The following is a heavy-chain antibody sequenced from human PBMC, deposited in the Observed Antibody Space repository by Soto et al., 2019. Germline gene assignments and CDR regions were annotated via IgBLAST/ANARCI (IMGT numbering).Heavy chain of an antibody. D-gene: IGHD3-22*01. J-gene: IGHJ4*02. V-gene: IGHV1-46*01. CDR3: ARAAYYYDSSGYYFGY. Sequence: ASVKVSCKASGYTFTSYYMHWVRQAPGQGLEWMGIINPSGGSTSYAQKFQGRVTTTRDTSTSTVYMELSSLRSEDTAVYYCARAAYYYDSSGYYFGYWGQGTLVTVSS. CDR2: INPSGGST. CDR1: GYTFTSYY.